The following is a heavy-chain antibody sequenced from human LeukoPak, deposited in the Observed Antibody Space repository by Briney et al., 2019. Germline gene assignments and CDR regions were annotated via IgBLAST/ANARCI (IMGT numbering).Heavy chain of an antibody. V-gene: IGHV1-2*02. Sequence: ASVKVSCKASGYTFTGYYMHWVRQAPGQGLEWMGWINPNSGGTNYAQKFQGRVTMTGDTSISTAYMELSRLRSDDTAVYYCARDRSIAVAEIDYWGQGTLVTVSS. J-gene: IGHJ4*02. CDR1: GYTFTGYY. CDR2: INPNSGGT. D-gene: IGHD6-19*01. CDR3: ARDRSIAVAEIDY.